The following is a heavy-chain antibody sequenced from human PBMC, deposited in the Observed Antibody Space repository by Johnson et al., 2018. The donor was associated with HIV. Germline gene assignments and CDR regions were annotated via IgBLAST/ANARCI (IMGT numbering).Heavy chain of an antibody. CDR2: ISYDGSNK. CDR3: ARGRPSGSHDAFDI. V-gene: IGHV3-30*04. J-gene: IGHJ3*02. D-gene: IGHD3-22*01. CDR1: GFTFSSYA. Sequence: QMQLVESGGGVVQPGRSLRLSCAASGFTFSSYAMHWVRQAPGKGLEWVAVISYDGSNKYYADSVKGRFTISRDNSKNTLYLQMNSLRAEDTAVYYCARGRPSGSHDAFDIWGQGTMVTVSS.